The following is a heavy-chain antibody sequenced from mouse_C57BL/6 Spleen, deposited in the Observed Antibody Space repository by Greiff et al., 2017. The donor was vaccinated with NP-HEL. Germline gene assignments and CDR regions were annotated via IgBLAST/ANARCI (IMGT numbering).Heavy chain of an antibody. CDR1: GYTFTSYW. V-gene: IGHV1-64*01. CDR2: IHPNSGST. Sequence: QVQLQQPGAELVKPGASVKLSCKASGYTFTSYWMHWVKQRPGQGLEWIGMIHPNSGSTNYNEKFKSKATLTVDKSSSTAYMQLSSLTSEDSAVYYCAREGLDYYGSSYGFAYWGQGTLVTVSA. J-gene: IGHJ3*01. CDR3: AREGLDYYGSSYGFAY. D-gene: IGHD1-1*01.